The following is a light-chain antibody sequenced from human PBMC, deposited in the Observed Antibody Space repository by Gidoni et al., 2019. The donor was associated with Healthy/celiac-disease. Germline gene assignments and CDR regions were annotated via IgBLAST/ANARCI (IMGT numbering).Light chain of an antibody. CDR2: DAS. J-gene: IGKJ4*01. CDR3: QQHNNWPPLT. CDR1: QSVSSY. Sequence: DIVLTQSPATLSLSPGERATLSWRASQSVSSYLAWYQQKPGQAPRLLIYDASNRATGIPARFSGSGSGTDFTLTISSLEPEDFAVYYCQQHNNWPPLTFGEGTKVEIK. V-gene: IGKV3-11*01.